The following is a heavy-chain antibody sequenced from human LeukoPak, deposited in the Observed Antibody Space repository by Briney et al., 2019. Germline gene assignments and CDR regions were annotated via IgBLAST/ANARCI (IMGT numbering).Heavy chain of an antibody. D-gene: IGHD6-13*01. V-gene: IGHV3-43*02. Sequence: PGGSLRLSCAASGFTFNDYATHWVRQGPGKGLEWVSLISGDGASTYYADSVKGRFTISRDNSKNSLYLQMNSLRTEDTAFYYCAKDFSSNWYGLDSWGQGTLVTVSS. CDR2: ISGDGAST. CDR1: GFTFNDYA. CDR3: AKDFSSNWYGLDS. J-gene: IGHJ4*02.